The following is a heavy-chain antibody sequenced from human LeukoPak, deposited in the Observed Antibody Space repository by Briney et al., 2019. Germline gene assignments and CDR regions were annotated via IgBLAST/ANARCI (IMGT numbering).Heavy chain of an antibody. D-gene: IGHD4-23*01. CDR1: GYTLTSYY. CDR2: INPSGGST. J-gene: IGHJ4*02. V-gene: IGHV1-46*01. CDR3: ARVGLRWSGGYYFDY. Sequence: ASVKVSCKASGYTLTSYYMHRVRQAPGQGLEWMGIINPSGGSTSYAQKFQGRVTMTRDTSTSTVYMELSSLRSEDTAVYYCARVGLRWSGGYYFDYWGQGTLVTVSS.